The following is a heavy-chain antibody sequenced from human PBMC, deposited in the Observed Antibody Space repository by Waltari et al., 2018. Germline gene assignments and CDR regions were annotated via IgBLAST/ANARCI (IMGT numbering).Heavy chain of an antibody. CDR3: AKDLRYTSLGHWYFEV. J-gene: IGHJ2*01. CDR1: GFAFPNYA. CDR2: VRGTGANA. D-gene: IGHD5-12*01. V-gene: IGHV3-23*04. Sequence: QLVESGGGLVQPGGSLRLSCAASGFAFPNYAISWVRQAPGKGQEWVSAVRGTGANACYADSVKGRFTISRDNSKSTVDLQLNSLRAEDTAVYYCAKDLRYTSLGHWYFEVWGRGTLVTVSS.